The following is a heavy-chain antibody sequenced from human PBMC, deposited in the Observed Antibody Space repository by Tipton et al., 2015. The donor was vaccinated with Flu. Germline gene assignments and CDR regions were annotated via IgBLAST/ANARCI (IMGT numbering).Heavy chain of an antibody. Sequence: LVKPTQTLSLTCAISGDSVSSNSAAWNWIRQSPSRGLEWLGRTYYRSKWYNDYAVSVKSRITINPDTSKNQFSLQLNSVTPEDTAVYYWARDNCGGGSCYFDYYYGMDVWGQGATVTVSS. J-gene: IGHJ6*02. CDR1: GDSVSSNSAA. D-gene: IGHD2-15*01. CDR3: ARDNCGGGSCYFDYYYGMDV. CDR2: TYYRSKWYN. V-gene: IGHV6-1*01.